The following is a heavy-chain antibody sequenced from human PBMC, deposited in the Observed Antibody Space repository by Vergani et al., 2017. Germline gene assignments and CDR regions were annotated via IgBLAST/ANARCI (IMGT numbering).Heavy chain of an antibody. V-gene: IGHV4-31*03. D-gene: IGHD3-3*01. CDR1: GGSISSGGYY. CDR2: IYYSGST. CDR3: ARAPYDFWSGYSFYFDY. Sequence: QLQESGPGLVKPSQTLSLTCTVSGGSISSGGYYWSWIRQHPGKGLEWIGYIYYSGSTYYNPSLKSRVTISIDTSKNQFSLKLSSVTAADTAVYYCARAPYDFWSGYSFYFDYWGQGTLVTVSS. J-gene: IGHJ4*02.